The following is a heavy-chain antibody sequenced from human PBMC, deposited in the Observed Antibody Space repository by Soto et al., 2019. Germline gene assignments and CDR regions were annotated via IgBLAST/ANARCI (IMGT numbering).Heavy chain of an antibody. V-gene: IGHV1-18*01. D-gene: IGHD3-10*01. J-gene: IGHJ4*02. CDR1: GYTFTSYG. CDR3: ARSPVRPVRGVTPFYY. Sequence: ASVKVSCKASGYTFTSYGISWVRQAPGQGLEWMGWISAYNGNTNYAQKLQGRVTMTTDTSTSTAYMELRSLRSDDTAVYYCARSPVRPVRGVTPFYYWGQGTLVTVSS. CDR2: ISAYNGNT.